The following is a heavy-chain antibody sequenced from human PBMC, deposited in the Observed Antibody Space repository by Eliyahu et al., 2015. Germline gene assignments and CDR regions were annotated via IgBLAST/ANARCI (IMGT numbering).Heavy chain of an antibody. D-gene: IGHD3-10*01. CDR1: GFPFSSYW. Sequence: EVQLVESGGGLVQPGGSLRLSCAASGFPFSSYWMSWVRQAPGKGLEWVANIKQDGSEKYYVDSVKGRFTISRDNAKNSLYLQMNSLRAEDTAVYYCASGAGSSLPYYYYGMDVWGQGTTVTVSS. CDR3: ASGAGSSLPYYYYGMDV. CDR2: IKQDGSEK. V-gene: IGHV3-7*01. J-gene: IGHJ6*02.